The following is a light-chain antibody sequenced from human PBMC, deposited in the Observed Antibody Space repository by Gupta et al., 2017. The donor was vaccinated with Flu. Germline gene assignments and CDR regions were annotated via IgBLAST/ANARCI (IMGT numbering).Light chain of an antibody. Sequence: PSTLSGSVGDRVTITCRASQSISSWLAWYQQKPGKAPKLLIYKASSLESGVPSRFSGSGSGTEFTLTISSLQPDDFATYYCQQYNSYSYTFGQGTKLEIK. V-gene: IGKV1-5*03. CDR3: QQYNSYSYT. J-gene: IGKJ2*01. CDR2: KAS. CDR1: QSISSW.